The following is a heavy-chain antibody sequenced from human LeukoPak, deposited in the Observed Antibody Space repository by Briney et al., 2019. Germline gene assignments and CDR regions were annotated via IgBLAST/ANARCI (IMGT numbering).Heavy chain of an antibody. CDR3: ARAPDYYGSGSYYPPFDY. V-gene: IGHV3-23*01. CDR2: ISGSGGST. D-gene: IGHD3-10*01. Sequence: HPGGSLRLSCAASGFTFSSYAMSWVRQAPGKGLEWVSAISGSGGSTYYADSVKGRFTISRDNSKNTLYVQMNSLRAEDTAVYYCARAPDYYGSGSYYPPFDYWGQGTLVTVSS. CDR1: GFTFSSYA. J-gene: IGHJ4*02.